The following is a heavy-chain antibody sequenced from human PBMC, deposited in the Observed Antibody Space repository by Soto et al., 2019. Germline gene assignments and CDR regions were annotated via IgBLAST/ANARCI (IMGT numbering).Heavy chain of an antibody. CDR3: AKVRYGGYYYMDV. CDR2: IFNSGNMI. V-gene: IGHV3-11*01. J-gene: IGHJ6*03. Sequence: GGFLILSCAAPGVTFIDYYMSWIRQAPGKGLEWVTYIFNSGNMIFYADSVKGRFTISRDNAKNTLFLEMNSLRAEDTAVYYCAKVRYGGYYYMDVWGKGTTVTVSS. D-gene: IGHD3-16*01. CDR1: GVTFIDYY.